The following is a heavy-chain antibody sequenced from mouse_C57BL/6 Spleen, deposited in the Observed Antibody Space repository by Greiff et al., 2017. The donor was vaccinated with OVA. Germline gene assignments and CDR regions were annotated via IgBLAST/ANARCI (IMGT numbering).Heavy chain of an antibody. V-gene: IGHV5-6*02. CDR2: LSSGGSYT. CDR1: GFTFSSYG. CDR3: ASYGSREDAMDY. D-gene: IGHD1-1*01. J-gene: IGHJ4*01. Sequence: EVMLVESGGDLVKPGGSLKLSCAASGFTFSSYGMSWVRQTPDKRLAWVATLSSGGSYTYYPDSVKGRFTISRDNAKNTLYLQMSSLKSEDTAMYYCASYGSREDAMDYWGQGTSVTVSS.